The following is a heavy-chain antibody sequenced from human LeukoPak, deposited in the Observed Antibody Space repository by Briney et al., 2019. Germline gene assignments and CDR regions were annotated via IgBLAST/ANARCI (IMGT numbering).Heavy chain of an antibody. Sequence: ASVKVSCXASGYTFTDYYMHWVRQAPGQGLEGMGGINPKRGGADYAQKFQGRVTLPREASISTAYMELMRLRSDDTAVFYCSIDFGYWGQGTLVTVSS. CDR1: GYTFTDYY. V-gene: IGHV1-2*02. CDR2: INPKRGGA. J-gene: IGHJ4*02. CDR3: SIDFGY.